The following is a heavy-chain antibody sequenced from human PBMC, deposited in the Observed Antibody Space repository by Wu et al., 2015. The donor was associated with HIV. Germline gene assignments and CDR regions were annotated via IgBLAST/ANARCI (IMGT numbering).Heavy chain of an antibody. CDR2: INPNSGGT. V-gene: IGHV1-2*02. Sequence: QVQLVQSGAEVKKPGASVKVSCKASGYTFTGYYMHWVRQAPGQGLEWMGWINPNSGGTNYAQKFQGRVTMTRDTSISTAYMELSRLRSDDTAVYYCARDSLWFGDHRRFDPWGQGTLVTVSS. CDR3: ARDSLWFGDHRRFDP. D-gene: IGHD3-10*01. J-gene: IGHJ5*02. CDR1: GYTFTGYY.